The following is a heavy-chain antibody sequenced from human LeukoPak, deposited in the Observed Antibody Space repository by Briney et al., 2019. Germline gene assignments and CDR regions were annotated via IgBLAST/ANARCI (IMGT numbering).Heavy chain of an antibody. CDR3: ARDRFYDFWSGYFDY. J-gene: IGHJ4*02. CDR2: ISAYNGNT. CDR1: GYTFTSYY. D-gene: IGHD3-3*01. V-gene: IGHV1-18*04. Sequence: ASVKVSCKASGYTFTSYYMHWVRQAPGQGLEWMGWISAYNGNTNYAQKLQGRVTMTTDTSTSTAYMELRSLRSDDTAVYYCARDRFYDFWSGYFDYWGQGTLVTVSS.